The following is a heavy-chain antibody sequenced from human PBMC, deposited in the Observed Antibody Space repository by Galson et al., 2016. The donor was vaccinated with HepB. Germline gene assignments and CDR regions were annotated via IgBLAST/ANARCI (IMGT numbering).Heavy chain of an antibody. CDR3: AREGVTVDAFDI. J-gene: IGHJ3*02. CDR2: IKSDGSSR. D-gene: IGHD2-21*02. V-gene: IGHV3-74*01. Sequence: SLRPSCAASGFIFSGYWMHWVRQVPGKGLVWVSRIKSDGSSRTYADSVKGRFTISRDNAKSTLYLQMNSLRDDDTAVYYCAREGVTVDAFDIWGQGTMVTVSS. CDR1: GFIFSGYW.